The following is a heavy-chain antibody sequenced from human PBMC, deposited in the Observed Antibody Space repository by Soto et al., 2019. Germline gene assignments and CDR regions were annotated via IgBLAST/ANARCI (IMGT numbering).Heavy chain of an antibody. J-gene: IGHJ4*02. V-gene: IGHV3-48*01. Sequence: DVQLVESGGGLVQPGGSLRLSCAASGFTFSTHSMNWVRQAPGKWLEWISYITSTSVTMYADSVKGRFTISRDHAKNSVYLQMNSLRVEDTAVYFCVGEVGFQLIYWGQGTLVTVSS. CDR2: ITSTSVT. CDR1: GFTFSTHS. CDR3: VGEVGFQLIY. D-gene: IGHD1-1*01.